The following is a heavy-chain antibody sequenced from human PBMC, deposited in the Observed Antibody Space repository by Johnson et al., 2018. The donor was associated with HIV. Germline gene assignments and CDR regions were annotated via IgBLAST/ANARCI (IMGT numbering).Heavy chain of an antibody. D-gene: IGHD6-6*01. J-gene: IGHJ3*02. V-gene: IGHV3-74*02. CDR2: INSDGSST. CDR3: ARVGQKLVPVPRGAFDI. CDR1: GFTFSNAW. Sequence: VQLVESGGGLVKPGGSLRLSCAASGFTFSNAWMSWVRQAPGKGLEWVGRINSDGSSTSYADSVKGRFTISRDNAKNTLYLQMNSLRAEDTAVYYCARVGQKLVPVPRGAFDIWGQGTMVTVSS.